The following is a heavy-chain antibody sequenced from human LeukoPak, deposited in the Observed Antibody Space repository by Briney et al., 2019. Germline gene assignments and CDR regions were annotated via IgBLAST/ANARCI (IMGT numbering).Heavy chain of an antibody. CDR1: GGSISSYY. V-gene: IGHV4-4*07. CDR3: ARSYGSGPLYYMDV. CDR2: IYTSGST. D-gene: IGHD3-10*01. J-gene: IGHJ6*03. Sequence: PSETLSLTCTVSGGSISSYYWSWIRQPAGKGLEWIGRIYTSGSTNYNPSLKSRVTMSVDTSKNQFSLKLSSVTAADTAVYYCARSYGSGPLYYMDVWGKGTTVTISS.